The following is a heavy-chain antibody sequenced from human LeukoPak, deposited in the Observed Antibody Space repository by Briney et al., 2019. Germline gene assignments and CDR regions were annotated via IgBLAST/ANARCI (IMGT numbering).Heavy chain of an antibody. J-gene: IGHJ4*02. CDR1: GYTFTSYA. V-gene: IGHV1-3*01. Sequence: ASVKVSCKASGYTFTSYAMHWVRQAPGQRREWRGWINAGNGNTKYSQKFQGRVTITRDTSASTAYMELSSLRSEDTAVYYCARVGWLVSGFDYWGQGTLVTVSS. CDR3: ARVGWLVSGFDY. CDR2: INAGNGNT. D-gene: IGHD6-19*01.